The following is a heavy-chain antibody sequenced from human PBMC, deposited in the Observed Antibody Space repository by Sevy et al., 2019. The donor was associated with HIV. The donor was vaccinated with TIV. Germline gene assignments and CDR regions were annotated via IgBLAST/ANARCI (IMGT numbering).Heavy chain of an antibody. CDR2: IYPGDSDT. CDR3: ARALITMVRGVIIFGFDY. Sequence: GESLKISCKGSGYSFTSYWIGWVRQMPGKGLEWMVIIYPGDSDTRYSPSFQGQVTISADKSISTAYLQWSSLKASDTAMYYCARALITMVRGVIIFGFDYWGQGTLVTVSS. J-gene: IGHJ4*02. CDR1: GYSFTSYW. V-gene: IGHV5-51*01. D-gene: IGHD3-10*01.